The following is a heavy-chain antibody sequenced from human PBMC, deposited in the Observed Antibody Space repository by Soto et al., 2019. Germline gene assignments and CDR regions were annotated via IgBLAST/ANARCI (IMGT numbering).Heavy chain of an antibody. CDR3: ARDLMIPFGGDFYYYGMDV. J-gene: IGHJ6*02. D-gene: IGHD3-16*01. Sequence: TSETLSLTCTVSGGSISSYYWSWIRQPPGKGLEWIGYIYYSGSTTYNPSLKSRVTISVDTSKKQLSLRLSSVTAADTAVYYCARDLMIPFGGDFYYYGMDVWGQGTTVTVSS. V-gene: IGHV4-59*01. CDR2: IYYSGST. CDR1: GGSISSYY.